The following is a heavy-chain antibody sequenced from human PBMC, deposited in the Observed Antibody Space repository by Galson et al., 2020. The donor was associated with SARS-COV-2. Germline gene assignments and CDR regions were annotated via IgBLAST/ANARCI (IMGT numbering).Heavy chain of an antibody. CDR1: GFTFSSYA. V-gene: IGHV3-23*01. CDR2: MSNDGDST. Sequence: GGALRLSCAVSGFTFSSYAMHWVRQAPGKGLEWVSGMSNDGDSTYYADSVKGRFPISRDNSKNTVYLQMNSLRGEDTAIYYCANAGAVSDYGCLPDWLDHWGLGTLVTVSS. CDR3: ANAGAVSDYGCLPDWLDH. J-gene: IGHJ5*02. D-gene: IGHD3-16*01.